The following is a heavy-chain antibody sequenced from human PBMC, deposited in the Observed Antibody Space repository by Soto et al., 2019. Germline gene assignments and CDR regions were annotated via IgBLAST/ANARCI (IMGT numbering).Heavy chain of an antibody. CDR1: GFAFSNCA. J-gene: IGHJ4*02. CDR3: TKDVTGDIGADF. CDR2: IKTSGATT. D-gene: IGHD2-21*02. V-gene: IGHV3-23*05. Sequence: PGGSLRLSCAASGFAFSNCAMSWVRQAPGKGLEWVSTIKTSGATTFYADPVKGRFTTSRDDSKNTLYLQMNSLRAEDTATYYCTKDVTGDIGADFWGQGTPVTVSS.